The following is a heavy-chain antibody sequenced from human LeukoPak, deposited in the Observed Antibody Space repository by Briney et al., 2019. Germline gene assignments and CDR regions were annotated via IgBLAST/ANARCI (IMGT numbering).Heavy chain of an antibody. J-gene: IGHJ4*02. CDR3: ARGSGSYSPTYYFDY. CDR2: ISSSGSTI. D-gene: IGHD1-26*01. V-gene: IGHV3-11*04. CDR1: GFTFSDCY. Sequence: GGSLRLSCAASGFTFSDCYMSWIRQAPGKGLEWVSYISSSGSTIYYADSVKGRFTISRDNAKNSLYLQMNSLRAEDTAVYYCARGSGSYSPTYYFDYWGQGTLVTVSS.